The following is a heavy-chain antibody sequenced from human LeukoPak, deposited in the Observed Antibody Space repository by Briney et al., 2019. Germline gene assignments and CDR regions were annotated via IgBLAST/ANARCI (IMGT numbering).Heavy chain of an antibody. CDR3: AGFYDRSGPHFDY. CDR1: GASISTYY. D-gene: IGHD3-22*01. V-gene: IGHV4-59*01. J-gene: IGHJ4*02. CDR2: IHYSGST. Sequence: SETLSLTCTVSGASISTYYWSWIRQPPGKGLEWIGDIHYSGSTNYNPSLKSRVTISVDTSKNQFSLKLSSVTAADTAVYYCAGFYDRSGPHFDYWGQGTLVTVSS.